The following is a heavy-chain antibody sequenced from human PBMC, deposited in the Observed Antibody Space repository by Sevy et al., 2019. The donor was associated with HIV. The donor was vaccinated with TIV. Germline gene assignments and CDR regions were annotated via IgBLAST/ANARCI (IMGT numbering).Heavy chain of an antibody. CDR3: TRTLTAARGVFDY. V-gene: IGHV3-21*01. CDR2: ISISSSYI. Sequence: GGSLRLSCAASGFTFSSYSMHWVRQAPGKGLEWVSSISISSSYIYYADSVKGRFTISRDNAKNSLYLQMNSLRAEDTALYYCTRTLTAARGVFDYWGQGTLVTVSS. D-gene: IGHD3-10*01. CDR1: GFTFSSYS. J-gene: IGHJ4*02.